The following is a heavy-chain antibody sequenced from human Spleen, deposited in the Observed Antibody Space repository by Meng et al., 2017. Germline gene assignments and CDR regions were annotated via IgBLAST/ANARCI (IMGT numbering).Heavy chain of an antibody. J-gene: IGHJ4*02. D-gene: IGHD4-11*01. CDR1: GFTFDDYT. CDR2: INHSGST. CDR3: ARGPTTMAHDFDY. Sequence: ESLKISCAASGFTFDDYTMHWVRQPPGKGLEWIGEINHSGSTNYNPSLESRATISVDTSQNNLSLKLSSVTAADSAVYYCARGPTTMAHDFDYWGQGTLVTVSS. V-gene: IGHV4-34*01.